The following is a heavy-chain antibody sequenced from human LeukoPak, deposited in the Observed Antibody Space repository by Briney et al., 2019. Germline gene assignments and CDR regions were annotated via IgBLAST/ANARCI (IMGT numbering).Heavy chain of an antibody. J-gene: IGHJ4*02. D-gene: IGHD6-6*01. V-gene: IGHV3-33*01. CDR2: IWYDGSNK. CDR3: AREGGIAARPRGLDY. CDR1: GFTFSSYG. Sequence: GGSLRLSCAASGFTFSSYGMHWVRQAPGKGLEGVAVIWYDGSNKYYADSVKGRFTISRDNSKNTLYLQMNSLRAEDTAVYYCAREGGIAARPRGLDYWGQGTLVTVSS.